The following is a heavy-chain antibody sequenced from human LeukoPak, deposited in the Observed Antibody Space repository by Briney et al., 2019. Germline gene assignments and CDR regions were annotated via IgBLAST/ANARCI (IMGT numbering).Heavy chain of an antibody. J-gene: IGHJ4*02. CDR2: ISYDGSNK. CDR3: AKDESEDYSLTDY. V-gene: IGHV3-30*18. Sequence: ISYDGSNKYYADSVKGRFTISRDNSKNTLYLQMNSLRAEDTAVYYCAKDESEDYSLTDYWGQGTLVTVSS. D-gene: IGHD4-11*01.